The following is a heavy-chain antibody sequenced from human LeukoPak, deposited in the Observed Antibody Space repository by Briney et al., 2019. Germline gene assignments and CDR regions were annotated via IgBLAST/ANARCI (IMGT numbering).Heavy chain of an antibody. J-gene: IGHJ6*02. CDR2: INHSGST. Sequence: PSETLSLTCAVYGGSFSGYYWSWIRQPPGKGLEWIGEINHSGSTNYNPSLKSRVTISVDTSKNQFSLKLSSVTAADTAVYYCARGRVRRPGYYYGMDVWGQGTTVTVFS. CDR3: ARGRVRRPGYYYGMDV. V-gene: IGHV4-34*01. CDR1: GGSFSGYY. D-gene: IGHD3-10*01.